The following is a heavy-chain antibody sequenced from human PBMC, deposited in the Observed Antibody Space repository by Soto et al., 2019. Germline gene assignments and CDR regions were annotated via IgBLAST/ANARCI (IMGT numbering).Heavy chain of an antibody. CDR2: IYHSGSA. J-gene: IGHJ4*02. CDR3: ARGRGEQLVTFDY. CDR1: GGSISSGGYS. D-gene: IGHD6-6*01. Sequence: SGTLSLTCAVSGGSISSGGYSWSWIRQPPGKGLEWIGYIYHSGSAYYNPSLKSRVTISVDRSKNQFSLKLSSVTAADTAVYYCARGRGEQLVTFDYWGQGTLVTVSS. V-gene: IGHV4-30-2*01.